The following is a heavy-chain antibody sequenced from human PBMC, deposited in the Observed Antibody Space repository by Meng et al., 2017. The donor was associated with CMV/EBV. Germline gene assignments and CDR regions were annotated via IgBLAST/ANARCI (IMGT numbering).Heavy chain of an antibody. J-gene: IGHJ5*02. Sequence: GSLRLSCAVYGGSFSGYYWSWIRQPPGKGLEWIGEINHSGSTNYNPSLKSRVTISVDTSKNQFSLKLSSVTAADTAAYYCARDRIRYCSSTSCYSDWFDPWGQGTLVTVSS. CDR3: ARDRIRYCSSTSCYSDWFDP. CDR1: GGSFSGYY. D-gene: IGHD2-2*01. V-gene: IGHV4-34*01. CDR2: INHSGST.